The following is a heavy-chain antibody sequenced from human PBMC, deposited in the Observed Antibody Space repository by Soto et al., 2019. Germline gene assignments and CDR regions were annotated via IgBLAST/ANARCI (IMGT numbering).Heavy chain of an antibody. CDR3: AKASVRGYQYDMDV. Sequence: PGGSLRLSCAASGFTFWTYAMHWVRQAPGKGLEWVALISNDGNNKYYADSVKGRFTISRDNSKNTLYLQMNSLRAEDTAVYYCAKASVRGYQYDMDVWVQGTTVTVSS. CDR1: GFTFWTYA. CDR2: ISNDGNNK. V-gene: IGHV3-30*18. J-gene: IGHJ6*02. D-gene: IGHD2-2*01.